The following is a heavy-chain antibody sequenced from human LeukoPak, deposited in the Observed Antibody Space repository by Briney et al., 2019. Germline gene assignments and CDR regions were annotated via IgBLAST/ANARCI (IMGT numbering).Heavy chain of an antibody. CDR3: ARDGKEQTTGDY. D-gene: IGHD1/OR15-1a*01. CDR2: IWYDGSNK. J-gene: IGHJ4*02. CDR1: GFTFSSYG. V-gene: IGHV3-33*08. Sequence: PGGSLRLSCAASGFTFSSYGVHWVRQAPGKGLEWVAVIWYDGSNKYYADSVKGRFTISRDNSKNTLYLQMNSLRAEDTAVYYCARDGKEQTTGDYWGQGTLVTVSS.